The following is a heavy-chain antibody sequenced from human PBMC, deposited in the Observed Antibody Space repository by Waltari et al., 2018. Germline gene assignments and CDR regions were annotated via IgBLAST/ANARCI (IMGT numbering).Heavy chain of an antibody. V-gene: IGHV4-38-2*01. D-gene: IGHD6-6*01. Sequence: GSIYHSGSTYYNPSLKSRVTISVDTSKNQFSLKLSSVTAADTAVYYCATGLVSSSSDGYFDYWGQGTLVTVSS. CDR3: ATGLVSSSSDGYFDY. CDR2: IYHSGST. J-gene: IGHJ4*02.